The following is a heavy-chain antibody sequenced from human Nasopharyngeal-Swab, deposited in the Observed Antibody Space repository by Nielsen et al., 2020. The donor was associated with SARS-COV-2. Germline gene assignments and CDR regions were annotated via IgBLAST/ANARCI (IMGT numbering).Heavy chain of an antibody. Sequence: GESLKISCKVSGYSFTSYWIAWVRQMPGKGLEWMGIIYPGDSDTRYSPTFQGQVTISADKSISTAYLQWSSLEASDTAMYYCARRTYESGSYFLYYWGQGALVTVSS. CDR2: IYPGDSDT. D-gene: IGHD1-26*01. V-gene: IGHV5-51*01. J-gene: IGHJ4*02. CDR1: GYSFTSYW. CDR3: ARRTYESGSYFLYY.